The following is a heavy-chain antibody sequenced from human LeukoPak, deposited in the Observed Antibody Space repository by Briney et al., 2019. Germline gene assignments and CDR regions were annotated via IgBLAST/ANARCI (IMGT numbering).Heavy chain of an antibody. CDR2: ISNSSSTI. D-gene: IGHD6-13*01. CDR1: GLTFSYYS. CDR3: ARTIACDY. Sequence: GGSLRLSCAASGLTFSYYSMKWVRQAPGKGMEWVSYISNSSSTIYYADSVNARFTISRDNAKNSLYLQMNSLRAEVTAVYYCARTIACDYWGQGTLVAVSS. J-gene: IGHJ4*02. V-gene: IGHV3-48*01.